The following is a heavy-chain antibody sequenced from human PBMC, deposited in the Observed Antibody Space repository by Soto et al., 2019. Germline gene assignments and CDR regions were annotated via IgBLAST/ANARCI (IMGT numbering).Heavy chain of an antibody. CDR1: GYTFTSYG. D-gene: IGHD6-13*01. Sequence: ASVKVSCKASGYTFTSYGISWVRQAPGQGLERMGWISAYNGNTNYAQKLQGRVTMTTDTSTSTAYMELRSLRSDDTALYFCARMVSSSWYENWFDPWGQGTLVTVSS. V-gene: IGHV1-18*01. CDR2: ISAYNGNT. CDR3: ARMVSSSWYENWFDP. J-gene: IGHJ5*02.